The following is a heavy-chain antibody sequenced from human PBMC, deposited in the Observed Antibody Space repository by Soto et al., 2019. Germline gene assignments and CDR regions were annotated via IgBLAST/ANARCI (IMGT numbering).Heavy chain of an antibody. CDR3: ARSRADYYDSSGYSTDY. CDR2: IYYSGST. CDR1: GCSIRSYY. J-gene: IGHJ4*02. D-gene: IGHD3-22*01. V-gene: IGHV4-59*01. Sequence: SETLSLTCTVSGCSIRSYYWSWIPQPPGEGLEWIGYIYYSGSTNYNPSLKSRVTISVDTSKNQFSLKLSSVTAADTAVYYCARSRADYYDSSGYSTDYWGQGTLVTVSS.